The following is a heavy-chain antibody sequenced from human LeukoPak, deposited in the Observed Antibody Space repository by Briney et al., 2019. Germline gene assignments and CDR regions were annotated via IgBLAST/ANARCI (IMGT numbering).Heavy chain of an antibody. Sequence: GESLRISCKGSGYSFTSYWISWVRQMPGKGLEWMGRIDPSDSYTNYSPSFQGHVTISADKSISTAYLQWSSLKASDTAMYYCASLDGYSSSWPYGMDVWGQGTTVTVSS. CDR1: GYSFTSYW. V-gene: IGHV5-10-1*01. J-gene: IGHJ6*02. CDR2: IDPSDSYT. D-gene: IGHD6-13*01. CDR3: ASLDGYSSSWPYGMDV.